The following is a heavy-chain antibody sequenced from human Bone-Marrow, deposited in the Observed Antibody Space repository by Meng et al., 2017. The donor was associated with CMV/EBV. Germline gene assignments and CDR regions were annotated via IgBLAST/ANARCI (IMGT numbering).Heavy chain of an antibody. CDR1: GFTFDDYA. D-gene: IGHD7-27*01. CDR2: INSDGSST. V-gene: IGHV3-74*01. J-gene: IGHJ5*02. CDR3: ARSWGLNWFDP. Sequence: GGSLRLSCAASGFTFDDYAMHWVRQAPGKGLVWVSRINSDGSSTSYADSVKGRFTISRDNAKNTLYLQMNSLRAEDTAVYYCARSWGLNWFDPWGQGTLVTVSS.